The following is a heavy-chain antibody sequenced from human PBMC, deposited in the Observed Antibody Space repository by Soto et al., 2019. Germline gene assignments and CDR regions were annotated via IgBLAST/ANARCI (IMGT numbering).Heavy chain of an antibody. CDR3: ARDPLISGSGWDH. D-gene: IGHD6-19*01. CDR2: ISSSGGTI. CDR1: GFTFGDYY. J-gene: IGHJ4*02. Sequence: GGSLRLSCGVSGFTFGDYYMAWIRQAPGKGLEWISYISSSGGTIYYSDSVKGRFTISRDNAKNSLYLQMNSLRAEDTAVYYCARDPLISGSGWDHWGQGTLVTVSS. V-gene: IGHV3-11*01.